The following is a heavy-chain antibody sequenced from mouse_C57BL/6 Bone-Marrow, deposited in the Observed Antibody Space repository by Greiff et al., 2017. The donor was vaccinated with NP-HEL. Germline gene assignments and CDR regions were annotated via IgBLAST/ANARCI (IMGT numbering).Heavy chain of an antibody. CDR2: INPNNGGT. V-gene: IGHV1-26*01. J-gene: IGHJ2*01. CDR3: ARLGNYFLFDY. Sequence: EVQLQQSGPELVKPGASVKISCKASGYTFTDYYMNWVKQSHGKSLEWIGDINPNNGGTSYNQKFKGKATLTVDKSSSTAYMELRSLTSEDSAVYYCARLGNYFLFDYWGQGTTLTVSS. D-gene: IGHD2-1*01. CDR1: GYTFTDYY.